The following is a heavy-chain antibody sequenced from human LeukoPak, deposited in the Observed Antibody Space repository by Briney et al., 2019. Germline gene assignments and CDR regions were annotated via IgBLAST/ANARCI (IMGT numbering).Heavy chain of an antibody. CDR3: ARGYGSGWGLYWFDP. J-gene: IGHJ5*02. CDR2: INPSGGST. Sequence: ASVKVSCKASEYTFTSYYMHWVRQAPGQGLEWMGIINPSGGSTSYAQKFQGRVTMTRDMSTSTVYMELSSLRSEDTAVYYCARGYGSGWGLYWFDPWGQGTLVTVSS. V-gene: IGHV1-46*01. CDR1: EYTFTSYY. D-gene: IGHD3-10*01.